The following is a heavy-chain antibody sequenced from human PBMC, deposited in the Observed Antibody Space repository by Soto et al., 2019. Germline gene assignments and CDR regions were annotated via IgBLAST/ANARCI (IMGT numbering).Heavy chain of an antibody. V-gene: IGHV3-74*01. CDR3: TRGASGYGNFDY. CDR1: GFSFNTW. J-gene: IGHJ4*02. CDR2: INSAGSST. Sequence: EVQLVESGGGVVQPGGSLRLSCAASGFSFNTWMHWVRQAPGKGLVWLSRINSAGSSTTYADSVEGRFFVSRDNAKNTLYLQINSLKADDTAVYYCTRGASGYGNFDYWGQGVLLTVSS. D-gene: IGHD5-12*01.